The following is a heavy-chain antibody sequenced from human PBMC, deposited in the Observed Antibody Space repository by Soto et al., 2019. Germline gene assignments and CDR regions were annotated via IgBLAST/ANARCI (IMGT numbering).Heavy chain of an antibody. V-gene: IGHV4-34*01. D-gene: IGHD3-3*01. CDR3: ARSIRVSYYDFWSGYCYGMDV. Sequence: LETLSLTCAVYGGSFSGYYWSWIRQPPGKGLEWIGEINHSGSTNYNPSLKSRVTISVDTSKNQFSLKLSSVTAADTAVYYCARSIRVSYYDFWSGYCYGMDVWGQETTVTVSS. J-gene: IGHJ6*02. CDR1: GGSFSGYY. CDR2: INHSGST.